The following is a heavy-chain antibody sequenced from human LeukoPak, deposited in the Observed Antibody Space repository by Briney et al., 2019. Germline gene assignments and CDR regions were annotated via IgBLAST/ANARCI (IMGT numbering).Heavy chain of an antibody. Sequence: GGSLRLSCEVSGFTFNNYIMHWVRQAPGKGLEWVALISFDERHKYYADSVKGRFSISRDNSNSSLSLQMNSLRAEDTAVYYCASQRPKGYCSSTSCSTRMWGQGTLVTVSS. CDR2: ISFDERHK. CDR3: ASQRPKGYCSSTSCSTRM. J-gene: IGHJ4*02. D-gene: IGHD2-2*01. V-gene: IGHV3-30*04. CDR1: GFTFNNYI.